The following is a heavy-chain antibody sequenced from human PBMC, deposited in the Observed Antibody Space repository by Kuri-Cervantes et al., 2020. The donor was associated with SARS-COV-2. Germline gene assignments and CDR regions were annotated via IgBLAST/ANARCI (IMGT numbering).Heavy chain of an antibody. Sequence: GGSLRLSCAASGFTFSSYGMHWVRQAPGKGLEWVAVIWYGGSNKYYADSVKGRFTISRDNSKNTLYLQMNSLRAEDTAVYYCARDRGGVLHIAARSGYFDYWGQGTLVTVSS. CDR2: IWYGGSNK. D-gene: IGHD6-6*01. CDR1: GFTFSSYG. CDR3: ARDRGGVLHIAARSGYFDY. V-gene: IGHV3-33*08. J-gene: IGHJ4*02.